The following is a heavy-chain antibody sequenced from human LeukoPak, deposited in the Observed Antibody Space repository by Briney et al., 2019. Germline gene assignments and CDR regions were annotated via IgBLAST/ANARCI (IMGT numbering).Heavy chain of an antibody. V-gene: IGHV4-4*02. D-gene: IGHD3-22*01. CDR3: ARHPRDYYERPRHNWFDP. CDR1: GGSISSSNW. CDR2: IYHSGST. Sequence: SETLSLTCAVSGGSISSSNWWSWVRQPPGKGLEWIGEIYHSGSTNYNPSLKSRVTISVDTSKNQFSLKLSSVTAADTAVYYCARHPRDYYERPRHNWFDPWGQGTLVTVSS. J-gene: IGHJ5*02.